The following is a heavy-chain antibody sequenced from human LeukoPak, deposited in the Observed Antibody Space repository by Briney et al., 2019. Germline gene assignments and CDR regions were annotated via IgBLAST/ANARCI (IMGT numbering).Heavy chain of an antibody. CDR1: GFIVNNNY. CDR2: IYTGGST. D-gene: IGHD6-19*01. V-gene: IGHV3-66*01. CDR3: ARALIAVAGTKEFYFDY. J-gene: IGHJ4*02. Sequence: GGSLRLSCAASGFIVNNNYITWVRQAPGKGLEWVSVIYTGGSTYYADSVKGRFTISRDNSKNTVYVQMNSLRAEDTAVYYCARALIAVAGTKEFYFDYWGQGTLVTVSS.